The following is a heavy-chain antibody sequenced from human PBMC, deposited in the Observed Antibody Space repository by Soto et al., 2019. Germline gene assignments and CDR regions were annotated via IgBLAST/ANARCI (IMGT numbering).Heavy chain of an antibody. CDR1: GGSISSSSYY. CDR2: IYYSGST. D-gene: IGHD3-10*01. V-gene: IGHV4-39*01. Sequence: QLQLQESGPGLVKPSETLSLTCTVSGGSISSSSYYWGWIRQPPGKGLEWIGSIYYSGSTYYNPSLKSRVTISVDTSKNQFSLKLSSVTAADTAVYYCARHGSPGYYYYYGMDVWGQGTTVTVSS. J-gene: IGHJ6*02. CDR3: ARHGSPGYYYYYGMDV.